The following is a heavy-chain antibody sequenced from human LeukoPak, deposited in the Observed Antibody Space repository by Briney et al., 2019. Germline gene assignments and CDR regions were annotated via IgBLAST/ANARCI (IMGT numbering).Heavy chain of an antibody. J-gene: IGHJ4*02. V-gene: IGHV3-30*03. CDR2: ITYDGYYK. D-gene: IGHD4-17*01. CDR1: GFTFTSYG. Sequence: TSLRLSCTASGFTFTSYGMHWVRQAPGKGLEWVALITYDGYYKYYSDSAKDRFTISSDTSENTLDLQMNSLRAEHTDLKYYARAMSYGDYVGLAYWGQGTLVTVSS. CDR3: ARAMSYGDYVGLAY.